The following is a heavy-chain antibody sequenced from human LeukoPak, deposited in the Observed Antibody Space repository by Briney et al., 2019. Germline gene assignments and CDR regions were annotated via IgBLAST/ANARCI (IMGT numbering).Heavy chain of an antibody. CDR3: ASRAYYDSSGLDY. V-gene: IGHV4-59*08. J-gene: IGHJ4*02. CDR1: GGSIRNYY. CDR2: VSNSGST. Sequence: SETLSLTCSVSGGSIRNYYWTWIRQPPGKVLEWIGHVSNSGSTKYNPSLKSRVTISIDTSKKHFSLKLSSVTAADTAVYYCASRAYYDSSGLDYWGQGILVTVSS. D-gene: IGHD3-22*01.